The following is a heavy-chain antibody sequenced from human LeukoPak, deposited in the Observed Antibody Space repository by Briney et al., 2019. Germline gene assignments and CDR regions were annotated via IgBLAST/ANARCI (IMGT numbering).Heavy chain of an antibody. Sequence: SETLSLTCTVSGGSISSAGYCWSWIPQPAGRGVEGIGRIYASGSTNYTPSLRARVDISVDASQNHIPLKLTSVTATDTAVYYCARERDYGGTFDYWGQGTLVTVSS. CDR1: GGSISSAGYC. J-gene: IGHJ4*02. CDR3: ARERDYGGTFDY. CDR2: IYASGST. D-gene: IGHD4-23*01. V-gene: IGHV4-61*02.